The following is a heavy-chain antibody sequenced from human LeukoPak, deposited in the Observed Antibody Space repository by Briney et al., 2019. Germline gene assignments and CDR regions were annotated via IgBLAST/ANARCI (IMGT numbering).Heavy chain of an antibody. CDR3: ARDFQRNPWNDIVVVPAAMSLVGNLDY. J-gene: IGHJ4*02. Sequence: SETLSLTCTVSGGSISSSDFYWGWIRQPPGKGLEWIGSIYYSGRTYYNPSLKSRVTISVDTSKNQFSLKLSSVTAADTAVYYCARDFQRNPWNDIVVVPAAMSLVGNLDYWGQGTLVTVSS. CDR1: GGSISSSDFY. D-gene: IGHD2-2*01. V-gene: IGHV4-39*07. CDR2: IYYSGRT.